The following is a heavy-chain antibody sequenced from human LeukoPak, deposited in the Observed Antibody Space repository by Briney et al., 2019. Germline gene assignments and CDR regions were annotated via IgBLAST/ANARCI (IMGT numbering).Heavy chain of an antibody. CDR1: GGSFSGYY. Sequence: SETLSLTCAVYGGSFSGYYWSWIRQPPGKGLEWIGEINHSGSTNYNPSLKSRVTISVDTPKNQFSLKLSSVTAADTAVYYCATSRGVLRYFDWLPGGMDVWGKGTTVTVSS. J-gene: IGHJ6*04. CDR3: ATSRGVLRYFDWLPGGMDV. CDR2: INHSGST. D-gene: IGHD3-9*01. V-gene: IGHV4-34*01.